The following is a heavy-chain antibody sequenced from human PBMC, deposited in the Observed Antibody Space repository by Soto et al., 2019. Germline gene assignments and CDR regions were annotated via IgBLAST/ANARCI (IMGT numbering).Heavy chain of an antibody. V-gene: IGHV4-59*01. CDR1: GGSISSYY. J-gene: IGHJ4*02. D-gene: IGHD2-2*01. CDR2: IYYSGST. CDR3: ARLLGYCSSTSCGPFDY. Sequence: SETLSLTCTVSGGSISSYYWSWIRQPPGKGLEWIGYIYYSGSTNYNPSLKSRVTISVDTSKNQFSLKLSSVTAADTAVYYCARLLGYCSSTSCGPFDYWGQGTLVTVSS.